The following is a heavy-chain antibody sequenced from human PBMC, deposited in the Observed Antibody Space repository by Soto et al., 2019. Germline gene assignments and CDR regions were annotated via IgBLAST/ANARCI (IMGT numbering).Heavy chain of an antibody. D-gene: IGHD6-19*01. CDR1: GGTFCSYT. CDR3: ASQWLVRSYYSYGMDV. V-gene: IGHV1-69*02. J-gene: IGHJ6*02. CDR2: IIPIPGIA. Sequence: QVQLVQSGAEVKKPGSSVKVSCKASGGTFCSYTISWVRQAPGQGLEWMGRIIPIPGIANYAQKFQGRATITADKSTSLANMGLSSLRSEDTAVYYCASQWLVRSYYSYGMDVWGQGTTVTVSS.